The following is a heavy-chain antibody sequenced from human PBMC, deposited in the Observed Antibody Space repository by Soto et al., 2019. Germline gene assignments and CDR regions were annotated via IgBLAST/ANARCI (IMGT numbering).Heavy chain of an antibody. CDR2: IIPILGIA. CDR1: GGTFSSYT. D-gene: IGHD6-13*01. J-gene: IGHJ5*02. Sequence: ASVKVSCKASGGTFSSYTISWVRQAPGQGLEWMGRIIPILGIANYAQKFQGRVTITADKSTSTAYMELSSLRSEDTAVYYCARDKAVGYSSSWYLGYWFDPWGQGTLVTVSS. CDR3: ARDKAVGYSSSWYLGYWFDP. V-gene: IGHV1-69*04.